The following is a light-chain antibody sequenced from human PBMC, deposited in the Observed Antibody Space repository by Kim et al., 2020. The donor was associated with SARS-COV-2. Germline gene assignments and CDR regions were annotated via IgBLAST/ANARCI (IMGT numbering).Light chain of an antibody. Sequence: SSELTQDPAVSVALGQTVRITCQGDSLRSYYASWYQQKPGQAPVLVIYGKNNRPSGIPDRFSGSSSGNTASLTLTGAQAEDEADYYFNSRDSSGNHPWVF. CDR3: NSRDSSGNHPWV. CDR1: SLRSYY. CDR2: GKN. V-gene: IGLV3-19*01. J-gene: IGLJ3*02.